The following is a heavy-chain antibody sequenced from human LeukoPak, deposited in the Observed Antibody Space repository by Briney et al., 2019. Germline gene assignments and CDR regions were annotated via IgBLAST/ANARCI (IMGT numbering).Heavy chain of an antibody. V-gene: IGHV3-15*01. J-gene: IGHJ4*02. CDR3: TTGEAYSSGHFDY. CDR1: GFTFSNAW. Sequence: GRSLRLSCAASGFTFSNAWMSWVRQAPGKGLEWVGRIKSKTDGGTTDYAAPVKGRFTISRDDSKNTLYLQMNSLKSEDTAVYYCTTGEAYSSGHFDYWGQGTLVTVSS. D-gene: IGHD6-19*01. CDR2: IKSKTDGGTT.